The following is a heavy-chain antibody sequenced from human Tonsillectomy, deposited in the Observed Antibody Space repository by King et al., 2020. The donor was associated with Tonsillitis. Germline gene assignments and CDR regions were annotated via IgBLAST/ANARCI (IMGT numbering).Heavy chain of an antibody. V-gene: IGHV4-59*12. CDR3: ARGGRDSGSPGRVDY. CDR2: IYYSGST. Sequence: QVQLQESGPGLVKPSETLSLTCTGSGVSISSYYWNWIRQPPRRELEWSGDIYYSGSTNYNPSLKSRVPISVDTSQNQFSLKLTSFTAADTAVYYCARGGRDSGSPGRVDYWGQGTLVTVSS. D-gene: IGHD1-26*01. CDR1: GVSISSYY. J-gene: IGHJ4*02.